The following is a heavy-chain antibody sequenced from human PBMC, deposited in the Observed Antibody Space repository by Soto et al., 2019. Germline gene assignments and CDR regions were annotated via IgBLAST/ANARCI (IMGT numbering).Heavy chain of an antibody. Sequence: GGSLRLSCAASGFTFDDYGMSWVRQAPGKGLEWVSGINWNGGSTGYADSVKGRFTISRDNAKNSLYLQMNSLRAEDTALYCCARELGYCSSTSCSTGFDPWGQRTLVTVSS. CDR2: INWNGGST. J-gene: IGHJ5*02. D-gene: IGHD2-2*02. V-gene: IGHV3-20*04. CDR1: GFTFDDYG. CDR3: ARELGYCSSTSCSTGFDP.